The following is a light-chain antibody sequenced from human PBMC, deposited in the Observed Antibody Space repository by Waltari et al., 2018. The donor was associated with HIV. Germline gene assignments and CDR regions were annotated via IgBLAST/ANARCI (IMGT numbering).Light chain of an antibody. CDR3: ASFTDDNTVI. CDR2: DVD. Sequence: AVTQPASVSGLPGQSPTISCTGDDSDFGLYHSVSWYQQHSGKPPSLILYDVDSRASGGSDRVSGSMAGNTASLTISGLRAEDEGHYYCASFTDDNTVIFGGGTEVTVL. J-gene: IGLJ2*01. CDR1: DSDFGLYHS. V-gene: IGLV2-14*03.